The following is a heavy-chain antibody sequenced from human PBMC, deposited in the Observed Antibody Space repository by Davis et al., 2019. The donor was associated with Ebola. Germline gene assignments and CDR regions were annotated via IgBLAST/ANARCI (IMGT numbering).Heavy chain of an antibody. Sequence: GGSLRLSCAASDFTFRTSWMSWVRQAPGKGPEWVANIKYDGIEKNYVDSVKGRFAISRDNAKNSLYLEMNSLRVEGTAVYYCARDGGSWSYYYYGMDVWGQGTTVTVSS. CDR1: DFTFRTSW. CDR2: IKYDGIEK. V-gene: IGHV3-7*01. CDR3: ARDGGSWSYYYYGMDV. J-gene: IGHJ6*02. D-gene: IGHD2-15*01.